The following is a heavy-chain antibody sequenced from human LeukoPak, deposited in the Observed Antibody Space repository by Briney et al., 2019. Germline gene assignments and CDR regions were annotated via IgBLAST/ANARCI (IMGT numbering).Heavy chain of an antibody. Sequence: GGSLRLSCAASGFTFSSYSMNWVRQAPGKGLEWVSSIGGSSRSIYYADSVKGRFTISRDNAKNTLYLQWNSLRAEDTAVYYCARASSNGIHCSSTSCYICLDWFDPWGQGTLVTVSS. D-gene: IGHD2-2*02. V-gene: IGHV3-21*01. J-gene: IGHJ5*02. CDR1: GFTFSSYS. CDR2: IGGSSRSI. CDR3: ARASSNGIHCSSTSCYICLDWFDP.